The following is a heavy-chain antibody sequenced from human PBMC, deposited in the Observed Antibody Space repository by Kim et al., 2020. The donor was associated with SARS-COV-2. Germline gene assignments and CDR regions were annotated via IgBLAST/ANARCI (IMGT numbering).Heavy chain of an antibody. CDR3: ARGKGYCSSTSCGHYYGMDV. CDR2: INHSGST. J-gene: IGHJ6*02. Sequence: SETLSLTCAVYGGSFSGYYWSWIRQPPGKGLEWIGEINHSGSTNYNPSLKSRVTISVDTSKNQFSLKLSSVTAADTAVYYCARGKGYCSSTSCGHYYGMDVWGQGTTVTVSS. D-gene: IGHD2-2*01. V-gene: IGHV4-34*01. CDR1: GGSFSGYY.